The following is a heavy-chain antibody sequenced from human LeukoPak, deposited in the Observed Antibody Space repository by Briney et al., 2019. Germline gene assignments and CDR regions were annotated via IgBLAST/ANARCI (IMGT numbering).Heavy chain of an antibody. CDR1: GFTFSSYE. D-gene: IGHD3-3*01. J-gene: IGHJ6*03. CDR3: AKTSLSDASGHYYYMDV. Sequence: PGGSLRLSCAASGFTFSSYEMNWVRQAPGKGLEWVSSISSSSYIYYADSVKGRFTISRDNAKNSLYLQMNSLRAEDTALYYCAKTSLSDASGHYYYMDVWGKGTTVTVSS. CDR2: ISSSSYI. V-gene: IGHV3-21*01.